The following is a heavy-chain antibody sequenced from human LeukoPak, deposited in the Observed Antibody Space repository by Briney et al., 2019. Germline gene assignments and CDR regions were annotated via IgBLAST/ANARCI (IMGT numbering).Heavy chain of an antibody. J-gene: IGHJ4*02. Sequence: ASVKVPCKASGYTFTGYYMHWVRQAPGQGLEWMGWINPNSGGTNYAQKFQGRVTMTRDTSISTAYMELSRLRSDDTAVYYCARVGGWYRDYFDYWGQGTLVTVSS. D-gene: IGHD6-19*01. CDR3: ARVGGWYRDYFDY. V-gene: IGHV1-2*02. CDR2: INPNSGGT. CDR1: GYTFTGYY.